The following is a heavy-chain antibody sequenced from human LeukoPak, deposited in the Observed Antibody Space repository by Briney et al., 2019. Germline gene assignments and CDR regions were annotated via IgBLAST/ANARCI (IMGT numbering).Heavy chain of an antibody. Sequence: ASVKVSCKASGYTFTGYYMHWVRQAPGQGLEWMGRINPNSGGTNYAKKFQGRVTMTRDTSISKAYMELSRLSSDDTAVYYCARGLISGWYPERAFDYWGQGTLVTFSS. CDR1: GYTFTGYY. CDR2: INPNSGGT. D-gene: IGHD6-19*01. V-gene: IGHV1-2*06. J-gene: IGHJ4*02. CDR3: ARGLISGWYPERAFDY.